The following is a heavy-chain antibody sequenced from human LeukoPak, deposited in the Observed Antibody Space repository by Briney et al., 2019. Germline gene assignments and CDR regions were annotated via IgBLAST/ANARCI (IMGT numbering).Heavy chain of an antibody. Sequence: GGSLRLSCAASGFTFSSYAMHWVRQAPGKGLEWVAVISYDGSNKYYADSVKGRFTISRDNSNNTLYLQMNSLRAEDTAVYYCARDVGGVTDTPSLLDYWGQGTLVTVSS. D-gene: IGHD2-21*02. CDR3: ARDVGGVTDTPSLLDY. CDR1: GFTFSSYA. J-gene: IGHJ4*02. CDR2: ISYDGSNK. V-gene: IGHV3-30*04.